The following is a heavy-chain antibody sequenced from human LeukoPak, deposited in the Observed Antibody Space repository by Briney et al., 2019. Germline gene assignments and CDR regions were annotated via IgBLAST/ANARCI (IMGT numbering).Heavy chain of an antibody. D-gene: IGHD3-22*01. J-gene: IGHJ5*02. Sequence: PGGSLRLSCAASGVTFSSYAMSWVRQAPGKGLEWVSAISGSGGSTYYADSVKGRFTISRDNAKNTLYLQMNSLRAEDTAVYYCARDSGYYYGWFDPWGQGTLVTVSS. CDR3: ARDSGYYYGWFDP. V-gene: IGHV3-23*01. CDR2: ISGSGGST. CDR1: GVTFSSYA.